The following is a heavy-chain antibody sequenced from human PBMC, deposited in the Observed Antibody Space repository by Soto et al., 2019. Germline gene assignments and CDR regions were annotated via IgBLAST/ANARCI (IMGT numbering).Heavy chain of an antibody. CDR3: ARDVQQLQQKHAAFDI. CDR2: ISSSSYI. J-gene: IGHJ3*02. D-gene: IGHD6-13*01. Sequence: AGGALRLSCAASGFTFSSYSMNWVRPAPGKGLEWVSSISSSSYIYYADSVKGRFTISRDNAKNSLYLQMNSLRAEDTAVYYCARDVQQLQQKHAAFDIWGQGTMVTVSS. V-gene: IGHV3-21*01. CDR1: GFTFSSYS.